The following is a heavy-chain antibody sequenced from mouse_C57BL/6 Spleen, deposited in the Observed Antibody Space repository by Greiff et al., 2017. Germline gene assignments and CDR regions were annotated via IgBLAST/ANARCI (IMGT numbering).Heavy chain of an antibody. J-gene: IGHJ4*01. CDR3: ARSSNYVLYAMDY. D-gene: IGHD2-5*01. CDR1: GFTFSDYG. Sequence: EVKVVESGGGLVKPGGSLKLSCAASGFTFSDYGMHWVRQAPEKGLEWVAYISSGSSTIYYADTVKGRFTISRDNAKNTLFLQMTSLVSEDTAMYYCARSSNYVLYAMDYWGQGTSVTVSS. V-gene: IGHV5-17*01. CDR2: ISSGSSTI.